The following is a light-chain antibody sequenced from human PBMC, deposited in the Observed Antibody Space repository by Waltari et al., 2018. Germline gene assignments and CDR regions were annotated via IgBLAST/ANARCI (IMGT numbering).Light chain of an antibody. J-gene: IGKJ2*01. CDR3: QKYNSDPYT. CDR1: QGISSY. V-gene: IGKV1-27*01. CDR2: AAS. Sequence: DIQLTQSPSFLSASVGDRVTITCRASQGISSYLAWYQQRPGTAPKLLISAASTLESGVPSRFSGSGSVTEFTLTISSLQPEDVAVYYCQKYNSDPYTFGQGTKLEIK.